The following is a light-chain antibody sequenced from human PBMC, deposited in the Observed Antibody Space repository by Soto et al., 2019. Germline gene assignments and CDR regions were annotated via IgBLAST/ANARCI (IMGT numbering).Light chain of an antibody. CDR3: QQYGSSGT. V-gene: IGKV3-20*01. Sequence: EIVLTQSPATLSLSPGERATLSCRASQSVSSSYLAWYQQKPGQAPRLLFYGASNRATGIPDRFSGSGSGTDFTLTISRLEPEDFAVYYCQQYGSSGTFGQGTKVDIK. CDR2: GAS. CDR1: QSVSSSY. J-gene: IGKJ1*01.